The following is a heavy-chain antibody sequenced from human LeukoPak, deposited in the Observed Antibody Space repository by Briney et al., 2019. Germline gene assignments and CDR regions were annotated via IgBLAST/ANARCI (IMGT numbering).Heavy chain of an antibody. J-gene: IGHJ4*02. CDR1: GFTFSSYE. CDR3: ARVASRGQEDY. CDR2: ISSSGRTI. Sequence: GGSLRLSCAASGFTFSSYEMNWVRQAPGKGLEWVSYISSSGRTIYYAESVKGRITISRDNAKNSLYLQMNSLRAEDTAVYYCARVASRGQEDYWGQGTLVTVSS. D-gene: IGHD5-12*01. V-gene: IGHV3-48*03.